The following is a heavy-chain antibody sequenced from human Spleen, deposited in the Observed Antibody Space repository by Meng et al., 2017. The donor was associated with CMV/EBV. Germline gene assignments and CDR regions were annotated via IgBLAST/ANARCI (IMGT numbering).Heavy chain of an antibody. Sequence: SVKVSCKASGGSFSTYAISWVRQAPGQGLEWMGGIIPILGIVNYAQKIQGRVTISADKSTNTAYMELSSLRSEDTAVYYCARLLGGSSGFWFDPWGQGTLVTVSS. CDR1: GGSFSTYA. CDR2: IIPILGIV. V-gene: IGHV1-69*10. J-gene: IGHJ5*02. D-gene: IGHD3-22*01. CDR3: ARLLGGSSGFWFDP.